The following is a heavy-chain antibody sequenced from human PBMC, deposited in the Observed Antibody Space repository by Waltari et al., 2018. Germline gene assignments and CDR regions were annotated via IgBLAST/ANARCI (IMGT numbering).Heavy chain of an antibody. J-gene: IGHJ5*02. CDR1: DYSISSGHY. CDR3: ARSSVSCCNWFDP. CDR2: IYYSGST. V-gene: IGHV4-38-2*01. D-gene: IGHD2-2*01. Sequence: QVQLLESGPGLVKPSETLSLTCAVSDYSISSGHYWGWIRQPPGKGLEWIWSIYYSGSTNYNPALKSRVTISVDTSKNQFSLKMTSVTASDTAVYYCARSSVSCCNWFDPWGQGTLVTVSS.